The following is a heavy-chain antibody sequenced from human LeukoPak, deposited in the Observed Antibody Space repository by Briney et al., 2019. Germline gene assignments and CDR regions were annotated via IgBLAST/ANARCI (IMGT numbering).Heavy chain of an antibody. D-gene: IGHD2-15*01. CDR2: INHSGST. V-gene: IGHV4-34*01. Sequence: PSETLSLTCAVYGGSFSGYHWSWIRQPPGKGLEWIGEINHSGSTNYNPSLKSRVTISVDTSKNQFSLKLSSVTAADTAVYYCARVGCSGGSCYRYFDLWGRGTLVTVSS. J-gene: IGHJ2*01. CDR1: GGSFSGYH. CDR3: ARVGCSGGSCYRYFDL.